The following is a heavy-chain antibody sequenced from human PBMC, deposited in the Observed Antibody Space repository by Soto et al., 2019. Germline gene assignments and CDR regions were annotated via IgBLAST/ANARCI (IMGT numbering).Heavy chain of an antibody. J-gene: IGHJ6*02. Sequence: QLQLQESGSGLVKPSQTLSLTCAVSGGSISSGGYSWSWIRQPPGKGLEWIGHIYHTGTTHYNPSLRSRVTISVDMSKTQFSLKLSSVTATDTAVYYCARGGSRFYGMDVWGQGTTVTVSS. V-gene: IGHV4-30-2*01. CDR1: GGSISSGGYS. CDR2: IYHTGTT. CDR3: ARGGSRFYGMDV.